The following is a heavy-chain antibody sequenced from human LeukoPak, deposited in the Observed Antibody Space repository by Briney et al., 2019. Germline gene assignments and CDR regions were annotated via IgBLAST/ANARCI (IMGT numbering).Heavy chain of an antibody. CDR3: ARLLRGLYYGSGSGPCYYYMDV. J-gene: IGHJ6*03. V-gene: IGHV4-59*08. CDR1: GGSISSYY. Sequence: SETLSLTCTVSGGSISSYYWTWIRQPPGKGLEWIGYIYYSGSTNYNPSLRSRVTISVDTSKNQFSLRLSSVTAADTAVYYCARLLRGLYYGSGSGPCYYYMDVWGKGTTVTVSS. D-gene: IGHD3-10*01. CDR2: IYYSGST.